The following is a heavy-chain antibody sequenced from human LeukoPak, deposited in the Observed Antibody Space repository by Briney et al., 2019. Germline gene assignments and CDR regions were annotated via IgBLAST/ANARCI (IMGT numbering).Heavy chain of an antibody. Sequence: GGSLRLSCAASGFTFSSYSMNWVRQAPGKGLKWVSSISSSSSYTYYADSVKGRFTISRDSAKNSLYLQMDSLRAEDTAVYYCARGRGYSGYDFGYWGQGTLVTVSS. V-gene: IGHV3-21*01. D-gene: IGHD5-12*01. CDR3: ARGRGYSGYDFGY. J-gene: IGHJ4*02. CDR1: GFTFSSYS. CDR2: ISSSSSYT.